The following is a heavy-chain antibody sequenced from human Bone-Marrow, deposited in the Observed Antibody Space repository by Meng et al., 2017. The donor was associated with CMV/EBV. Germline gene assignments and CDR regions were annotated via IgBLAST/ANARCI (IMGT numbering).Heavy chain of an antibody. Sequence: ETLSLTCVASGFTFRNYYMNWVRQAPGKGLEWVASIKYDGSEKFYVDSVKGRFTISRDNAKNSLYLQMNSLRAEDTAVYYCARDLEFLALDYWGQGRLVTVSS. J-gene: IGHJ4*02. D-gene: IGHD3-3*01. V-gene: IGHV3-7*01. CDR2: IKYDGSEK. CDR3: ARDLEFLALDY. CDR1: GFTFRNYY.